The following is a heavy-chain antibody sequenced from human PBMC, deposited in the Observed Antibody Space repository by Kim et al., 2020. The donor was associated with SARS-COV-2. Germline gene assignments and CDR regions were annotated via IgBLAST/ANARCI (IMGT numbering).Heavy chain of an antibody. CDR3: ASFIRPGIAAAGTTASY. D-gene: IGHD6-13*01. CDR2: ISSSSSYI. CDR1: GFTFSSYS. J-gene: IGHJ4*02. V-gene: IGHV3-21*01. Sequence: GGSLRLSCAASGFTFSSYSMNWVRQAPGKGLEWVSSISSSSSYIYYADSVKGRFTISRDNAKNSLYLHMNSLRAEDTAVYYCASFIRPGIAAAGTTASYWGQGTLVTVSS.